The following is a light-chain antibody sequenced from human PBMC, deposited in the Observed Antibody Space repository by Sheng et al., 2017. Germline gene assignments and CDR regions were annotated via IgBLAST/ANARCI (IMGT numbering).Light chain of an antibody. CDR1: SGHSGYI. CDR2: LEGSRTY. J-gene: IGLJ3*02. CDR3: ETWDYNTRV. Sequence: QPVLTQSSSASASLGSSVKLTCTLSSGHSGYIIAWHQQQPGKAPRYLMSLEGSRTYNKGSGVPDRFSGSSSGDDRYLTISYLQSEDEADYYCETWDYNTRVFGEGTKLTVL. V-gene: IGLV4-60*03.